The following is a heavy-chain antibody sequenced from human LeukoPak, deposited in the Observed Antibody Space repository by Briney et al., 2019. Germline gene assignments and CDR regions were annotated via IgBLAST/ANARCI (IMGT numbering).Heavy chain of an antibody. D-gene: IGHD1-14*01. CDR1: GFTFSSYG. J-gene: IGHJ6*02. CDR3: ARDPHQSLFLGRYYYYGMDV. V-gene: IGHV3-30*03. Sequence: PGGSLRLSCAASGFTFSSYGMHWVRQAPGKGLEWVAVISYDGSNKYYADSVKGRFTISRDNSKNTLYLQMNSLRAEDTAVYYCARDPHQSLFLGRYYYYGMDVWGQGTTVTVSS. CDR2: ISYDGSNK.